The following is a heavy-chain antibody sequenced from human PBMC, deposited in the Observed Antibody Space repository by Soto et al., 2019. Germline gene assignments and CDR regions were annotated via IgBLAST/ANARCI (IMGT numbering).Heavy chain of an antibody. CDR3: ARDLVWALPGGDTSHWFDP. CDR1: GGSISSGGYY. J-gene: IGHJ5*02. D-gene: IGHD2-21*02. CDR2: IYYSGST. Sequence: QVQLQESGPGLVKPSQTLSLTCTVSGGSISSGGYYWSWIRQHPGKGLEWIGYIYYSGSTYYNPSLNSRVTISVDTSKNQFSLKLSSVTAADTAVYYCARDLVWALPGGDTSHWFDPWGQGTLVTVSS. V-gene: IGHV4-31*03.